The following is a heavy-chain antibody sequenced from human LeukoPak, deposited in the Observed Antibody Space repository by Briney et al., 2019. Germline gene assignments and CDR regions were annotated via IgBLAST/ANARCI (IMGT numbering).Heavy chain of an antibody. Sequence: GSPRHSCAQSGFTPTRDGTRRVRHAPGEGLGWVSATSGIGGRTYYADSVKGRYTISRDTSKNTQYMQMYSVRAADTPVYNSANSRLHYCGSGSDYKDYWGQGTLVIVSA. CDR2: TSGIGGRT. J-gene: IGHJ4*02. CDR3: ANSRLHYCGSGSDYKDY. D-gene: IGHD3-10*01. CDR1: GFTPTRDG. V-gene: IGHV3-23*01.